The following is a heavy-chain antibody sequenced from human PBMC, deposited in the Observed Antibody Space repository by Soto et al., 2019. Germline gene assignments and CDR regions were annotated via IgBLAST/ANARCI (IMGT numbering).Heavy chain of an antibody. D-gene: IGHD3-10*01. Sequence: GASVKVSCKASGGTFSSYAMSWVRQAPGQGLEWMGGIIPIFGTANYAQKFQGRVTITADESTSTAYMELSSLRSEDTAVYYCARDGPPSFYGSGTIRDYYYGMHVWGQGTTVTLS. CDR3: ARDGPPSFYGSGTIRDYYYGMHV. V-gene: IGHV1-69*13. CDR2: IIPIFGTA. J-gene: IGHJ6*02. CDR1: GGTFSSYA.